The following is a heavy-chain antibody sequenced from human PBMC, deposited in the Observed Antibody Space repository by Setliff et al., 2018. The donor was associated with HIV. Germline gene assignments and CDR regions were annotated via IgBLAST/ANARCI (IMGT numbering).Heavy chain of an antibody. CDR3: ARVRNWIYFDY. CDR1: GFTFSNYA. V-gene: IGHV3-64*02. J-gene: IGHJ4*02. CDR2: ISTDGDGT. Sequence: PGGSLRLSCAASGFTFSNYAMHWVRQAPGKALEYVSAISTDGDGTYYADSVKGRFTISRDNSKNTLYLQMGSLRAEDMAVYYCARVRNWIYFDYWGQGTLVTVSS. D-gene: IGHD2-2*03.